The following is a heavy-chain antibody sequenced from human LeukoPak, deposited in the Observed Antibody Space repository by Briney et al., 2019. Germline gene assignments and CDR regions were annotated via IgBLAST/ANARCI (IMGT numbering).Heavy chain of an antibody. CDR2: ISSSSSYI. Sequence: PGGSLRLSCAASGFTFSSYSMNWVRQAPGKGLEWVSSISSSSSYIYYADSVKGRFTISRDNAKNSLYLQMSSLRAEDTALYYCARDPGSHNSSGWYDYWGQGTLVSVSS. V-gene: IGHV3-21*04. D-gene: IGHD6-19*01. CDR1: GFTFSSYS. CDR3: ARDPGSHNSSGWYDY. J-gene: IGHJ4*02.